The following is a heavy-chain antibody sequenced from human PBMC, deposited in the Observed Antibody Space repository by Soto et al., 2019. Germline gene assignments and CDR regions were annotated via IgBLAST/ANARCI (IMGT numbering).Heavy chain of an antibody. CDR3: ARGCRSTSCYHWFDT. V-gene: IGHV1-3*01. J-gene: IGHJ5*02. CDR1: GYTFTSYA. D-gene: IGHD2-2*01. CDR2: INAGNGNT. Sequence: ASVKVSCKASGYTFTSYAMHWVRQAPGQRLEWMGWINAGNGNTKYSQKFQGRVTITRDTSASTAYMELSSLRSEDTAVYYCARGCRSTSCYHWFDTWGQGTLVTVSS.